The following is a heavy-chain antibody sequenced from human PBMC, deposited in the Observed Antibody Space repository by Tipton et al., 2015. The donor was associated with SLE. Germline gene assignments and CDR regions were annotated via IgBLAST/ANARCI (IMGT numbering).Heavy chain of an antibody. D-gene: IGHD6-19*01. CDR3: ARENRIAVAGYYYMDV. CDR2: IYYSGST. Sequence: TLSLTCAVYGGSFSGYYWSWIRQPPGKGLEWIGYIYYSGSTNYNPSLKSRVTISVDTSKNQFSLKLSSVTAADTAVYYCARENRIAVAGYYYMDVWGKGTTVTVSS. V-gene: IGHV4-59*01. J-gene: IGHJ6*03. CDR1: GGSFSGYY.